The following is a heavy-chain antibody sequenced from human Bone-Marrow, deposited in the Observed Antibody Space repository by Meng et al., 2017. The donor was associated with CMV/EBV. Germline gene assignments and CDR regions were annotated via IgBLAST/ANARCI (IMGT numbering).Heavy chain of an antibody. J-gene: IGHJ4*02. CDR2: IWYDGSNK. V-gene: IGHV3-33*06. CDR3: AKDRGWGSYYFDY. D-gene: IGHD7-27*01. Sequence: GGSLRLSCAASGFTFSSYDMHWVRQAPGKGLEWVAVIWYDGSNKYYADSVKGRFTISRDNSKNTLYLQMNSLRAEDTAVYYCAKDRGWGSYYFDYWGQGTLVTVSS. CDR1: GFTFSSYD.